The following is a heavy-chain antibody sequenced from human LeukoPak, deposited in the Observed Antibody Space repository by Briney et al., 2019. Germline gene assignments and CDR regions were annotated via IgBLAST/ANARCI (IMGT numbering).Heavy chain of an antibody. CDR2: FSGSGGST. J-gene: IGHJ4*02. CDR1: GFTFSSYA. Sequence: GGSLRLSCAASGFTFSSYAMSWVRQAPGKGLECISGFSGSGGSTYYADSVKGRFTISRDNSKNTLYLQMNSLRAEDTAVYYCAKSFRSTSLDYWGQGTLVTVSS. CDR3: AKSFRSTSLDY. D-gene: IGHD2-2*01. V-gene: IGHV3-23*01.